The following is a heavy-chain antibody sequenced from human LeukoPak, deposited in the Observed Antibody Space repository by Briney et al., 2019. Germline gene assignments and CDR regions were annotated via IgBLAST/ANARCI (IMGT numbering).Heavy chain of an antibody. CDR3: AKDLQTWYCSSTSCYGPFDY. CDR2: ISGSGGST. CDR1: GFTFSSYG. D-gene: IGHD2-2*01. V-gene: IGHV3-23*01. J-gene: IGHJ4*02. Sequence: GGTLRLSCAASGFTFSSYGMSWVRQAPGKGLEWVSAISGSGGSTYYADSVKGRFTISRDNSKNTLYLQMNSLRAEDTAVCYCAKDLQTWYCSSTSCYGPFDYWGQGTLVTVSS.